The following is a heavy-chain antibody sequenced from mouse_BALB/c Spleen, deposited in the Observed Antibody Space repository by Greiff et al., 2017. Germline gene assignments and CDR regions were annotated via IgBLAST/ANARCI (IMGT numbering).Heavy chain of an antibody. J-gene: IGHJ4*01. CDR3: AREGKFITTATGAMDY. V-gene: IGHV5-9-4*01. D-gene: IGHD1-2*01. CDR1: GFTFSSYA. CDR2: ISSGGSYT. Sequence: DVQLVESGGGLVKPGGSLKLSCAASGFTFSSYAMSWVRQSPEQRLEWVAEISSGGSYTYYPDTVTGRFTISRDNAKNTLYLEMSSLRSEDTAMYYCAREGKFITTATGAMDYWGQGTSVTVSS.